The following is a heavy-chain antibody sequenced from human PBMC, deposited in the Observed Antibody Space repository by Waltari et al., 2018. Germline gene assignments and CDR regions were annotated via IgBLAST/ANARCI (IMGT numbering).Heavy chain of an antibody. Sequence: TFSSYGITWVRQAPGQGLEWLGWISTYNGNRNYSQKVQGRVSMTTDSYTTTAYLDLRSLRSDDTAVYYCVRGGPWQLVQGNAFDFWGQGTMVTVSS. J-gene: IGHJ3*01. D-gene: IGHD6-6*01. V-gene: IGHV1-18*01. CDR3: VRGGPWQLVQGNAFDF. CDR2: ISTYNGNR. CDR1: TFSSYG.